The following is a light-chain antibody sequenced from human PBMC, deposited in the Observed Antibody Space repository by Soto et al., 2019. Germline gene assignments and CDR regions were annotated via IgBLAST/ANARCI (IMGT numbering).Light chain of an antibody. CDR2: AAS. CDR1: QGISSH. J-gene: IGKJ2*01. Sequence: DIQMTQSPSSLSASVGDRVTITCRASQGISSHLNWYKQKPGKAPKLLIYAASSLQSGVPSRFSGSGSGTDFTLTISSLQPEDFATYYCQQSYSTPPTFGQGTKVDIK. V-gene: IGKV1-39*01. CDR3: QQSYSTPPT.